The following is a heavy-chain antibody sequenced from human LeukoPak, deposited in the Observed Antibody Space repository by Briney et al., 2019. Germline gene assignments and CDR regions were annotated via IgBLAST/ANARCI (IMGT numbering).Heavy chain of an antibody. CDR1: GFTFSSYG. CDR2: IWHDGSNK. CDR3: ARERIVGATGGFDY. V-gene: IGHV3-33*01. J-gene: IGHJ4*02. Sequence: GGSLRLSCAASGFTFSSYGMHWVRQAPGKGLEWVALIWHDGSNKCYADSVKGRFTISRDNSKNSLYLQMNSLRAEDTAVYYCARERIVGATGGFDYWGQGTLVTVSS. D-gene: IGHD1-26*01.